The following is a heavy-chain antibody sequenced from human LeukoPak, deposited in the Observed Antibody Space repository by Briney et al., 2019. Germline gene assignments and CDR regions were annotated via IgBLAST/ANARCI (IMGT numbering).Heavy chain of an antibody. CDR1: GYSFISYW. D-gene: IGHD6-13*01. J-gene: IGHJ4*02. Sequence: GESLKISCKGSGYSFISYWIGWVRQMPGEGLEWMGIIYPGDSDTRYSPSFQGQVTISADKSISTAYLQWSSLEASDTAMYYCARSGSSWFFDYWGQGTLVTVSS. CDR3: ARSGSSWFFDY. CDR2: IYPGDSDT. V-gene: IGHV5-51*01.